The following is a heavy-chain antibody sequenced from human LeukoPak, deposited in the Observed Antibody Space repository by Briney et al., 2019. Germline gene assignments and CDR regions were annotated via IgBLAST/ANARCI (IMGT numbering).Heavy chain of an antibody. CDR1: GFTFSSYA. CDR2: ISSSSSYI. D-gene: IGHD1-1*01. Sequence: GGSLRLSCAASGFTFSSYAMSWVRQAPGKGLEWVSSISSSSSYIYYADSVKGRFTISRDNAKNSLYLQMNSLRAEDTAVYYCASLYKLADYWGQGTLVTVSS. CDR3: ASLYKLADY. V-gene: IGHV3-21*01. J-gene: IGHJ4*02.